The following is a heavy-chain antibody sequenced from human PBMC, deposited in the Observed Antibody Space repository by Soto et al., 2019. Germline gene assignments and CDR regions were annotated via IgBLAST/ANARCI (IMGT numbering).Heavy chain of an antibody. CDR2: IIPIFGTA. D-gene: IGHD1-1*01. CDR3: PSLEKPNFDHNDY. V-gene: IGHV1-69*05. Sequence: QVQLVQSGAEVKKPGSSVKVSCKASGGTFSSYAISWVRQAPGQGLEWRGGIIPIFGTANYAQKFQGRVTIPPDESTSPAYMELSSLRSDDTAVYYCPSLEKPNFDHNDYWGQGTLVTVSS. J-gene: IGHJ4*02. CDR1: GGTFSSYA.